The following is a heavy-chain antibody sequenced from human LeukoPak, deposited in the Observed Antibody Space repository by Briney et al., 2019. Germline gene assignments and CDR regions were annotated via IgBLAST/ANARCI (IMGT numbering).Heavy chain of an antibody. CDR2: ISGSGGST. V-gene: IGHV3-23*01. J-gene: IGHJ4*02. Sequence: GSLRLSCAASGFTFSSYAMSWVRQAPGKGLEWVSAISGSGGSTYYADSVKGRFTISRDNSKNTLYLQMNSLRAEDTGVYYCAKSPPTYYDFWSGYYYWGQGTLVTVSS. CDR1: GFTFSSYA. CDR3: AKSPPTYYDFWSGYYY. D-gene: IGHD3-3*01.